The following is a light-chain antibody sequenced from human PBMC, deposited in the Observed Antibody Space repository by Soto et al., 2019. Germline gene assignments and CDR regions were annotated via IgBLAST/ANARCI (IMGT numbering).Light chain of an antibody. J-gene: IGLJ1*01. Sequence: QSVLTQPPSASGSPGQSVTISCTGTSSDVGAYNYVSWYQQHPGKAPKLMIYEVSKRPSGVPDRFSGSKSGNTASLTVSGLQAEDEADYYCTSYAGSNNLLFGAGTKVTVL. CDR3: TSYAGSNNLL. V-gene: IGLV2-8*01. CDR1: SSDVGAYNY. CDR2: EVS.